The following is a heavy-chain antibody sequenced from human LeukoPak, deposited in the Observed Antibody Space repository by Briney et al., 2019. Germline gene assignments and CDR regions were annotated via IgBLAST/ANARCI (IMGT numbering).Heavy chain of an antibody. Sequence: PGGSLRLSCAASGFTLSSYAMNWVRQAQGKGLEWVSSISGRSADIYYADSVKGRFTISRDNAKNSVFLQMNNLRVEDTAIYYCARRGYHDSSGYDYWGQGTPVTVSS. CDR2: ISGRSADI. CDR3: ARRGYHDSSGYDY. D-gene: IGHD3-22*01. V-gene: IGHV3-21*06. J-gene: IGHJ4*02. CDR1: GFTLSSYA.